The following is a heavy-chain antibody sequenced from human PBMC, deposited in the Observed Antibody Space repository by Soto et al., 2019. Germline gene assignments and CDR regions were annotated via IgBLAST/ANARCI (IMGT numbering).Heavy chain of an antibody. CDR3: AKGGSGSYSNAFDI. V-gene: IGHV4-39*01. D-gene: IGHD3-10*01. CDR2: IYYSGST. J-gene: IGHJ3*02. Sequence: QLQLQESGPGLVKPSETLSLTCTVSGGSISSSSYYWGWIRQPPGKGLEWIGSIYYSGSTYYNPSLKSRVTIAVDTSKNQFSLKLSSVTAADTAVYYCAKGGSGSYSNAFDIGGQGTMVTVSS. CDR1: GGSISSSSYY.